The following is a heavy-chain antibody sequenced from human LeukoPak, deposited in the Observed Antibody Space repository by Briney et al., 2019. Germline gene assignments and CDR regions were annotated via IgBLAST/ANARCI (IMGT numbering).Heavy chain of an antibody. CDR3: ARGAATQIAAYGIHYYYYMDV. V-gene: IGHV1-8*01. Sequence: ASVKVSCKAAGYTFTSYDINWVRQATGQGLELMGWMNPNSGNTGYAQKFQGRVTMTRNTSISTAYMELSSLRSEDTAVYYCARGAATQIAAYGIHYYYYMDVWGKGTTVTVSS. J-gene: IGHJ6*03. CDR2: MNPNSGNT. D-gene: IGHD6-13*01. CDR1: GYTFTSYD.